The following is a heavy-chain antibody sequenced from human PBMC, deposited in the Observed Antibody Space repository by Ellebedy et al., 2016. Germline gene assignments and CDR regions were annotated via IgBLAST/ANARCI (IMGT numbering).Heavy chain of an antibody. D-gene: IGHD2-15*01. CDR1: AGSISNYY. Sequence: SETLSLTXTVSAGSISNYYWSWIRQPPGKGLEWIGYIYYSGSTKYNPSLKSRVTIAGDTSKQQFSLKVRSVTAADTAVYYCARLRVVAPGFYYYAMDVWGQGTTVTVSS. V-gene: IGHV4-59*12. CDR2: IYYSGST. CDR3: ARLRVVAPGFYYYAMDV. J-gene: IGHJ6*02.